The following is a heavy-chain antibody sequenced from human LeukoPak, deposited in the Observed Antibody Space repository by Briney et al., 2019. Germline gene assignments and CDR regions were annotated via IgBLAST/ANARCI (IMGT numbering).Heavy chain of an antibody. Sequence: PGGSLRLSCAASGFTFSDYYMSWIRQAPGKGLEWVSYISSSGSTIYYADSVKGRFTISRDNAKNSLYLQMNSLRAEDTAVYCCARDVGYCSGGSCARGPNWFDPWGQGTLVTVSS. CDR3: ARDVGYCSGGSCARGPNWFDP. V-gene: IGHV3-11*01. CDR1: GFTFSDYY. CDR2: ISSSGSTI. J-gene: IGHJ5*02. D-gene: IGHD2-15*01.